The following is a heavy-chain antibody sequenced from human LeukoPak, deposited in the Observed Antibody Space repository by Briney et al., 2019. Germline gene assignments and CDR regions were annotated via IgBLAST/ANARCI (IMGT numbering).Heavy chain of an antibody. J-gene: IGHJ4*02. CDR2: IYPGDSET. V-gene: IGHV5-51*01. D-gene: IGHD3-22*01. CDR1: GYSFTSYW. Sequence: GESLKISCKGSGYSFTSYWIGWVRQMPGRGLEWMGIIYPGDSETKYSPSFQGQVTISADKSINTAYLQWSSLKASDTAMYYCARPPSYYDRSGYSLYYWGQGTLVTVSS. CDR3: ARPPSYYDRSGYSLYY.